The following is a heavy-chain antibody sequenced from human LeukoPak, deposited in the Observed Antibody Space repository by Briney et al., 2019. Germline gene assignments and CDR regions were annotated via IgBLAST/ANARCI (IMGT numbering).Heavy chain of an antibody. D-gene: IGHD2-15*01. CDR2: ISYDGSNK. Sequence: PGGSLRLSCAASGFTFSSYWMHWVRQAPGKGLEWVAVISYDGSNKYYADSVKGRFTISRDNSKNTLYLQMNSLRAEDTAVYYCARDGVYCSGGSCYEVLYYFDYWGQGTLVTVSS. CDR1: GFTFSSYW. J-gene: IGHJ4*02. V-gene: IGHV3-30*03. CDR3: ARDGVYCSGGSCYEVLYYFDY.